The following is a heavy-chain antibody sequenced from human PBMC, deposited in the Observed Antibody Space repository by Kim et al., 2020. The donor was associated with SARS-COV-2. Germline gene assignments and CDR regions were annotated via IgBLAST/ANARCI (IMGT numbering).Heavy chain of an antibody. J-gene: IGHJ4*02. V-gene: IGHV3-48*03. CDR3: ARAVGCSDGDCPDY. D-gene: IGHD2-21*02. Sequence: YAESVKGRFTISRENAKNSLYLQMNRLRADDTAVYYCARAVGCSDGDCPDYWGQGTLVTVSS.